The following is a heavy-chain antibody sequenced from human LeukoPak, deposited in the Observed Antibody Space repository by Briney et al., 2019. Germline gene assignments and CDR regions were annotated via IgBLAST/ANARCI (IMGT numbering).Heavy chain of an antibody. V-gene: IGHV3-48*04. CDR3: ARDIYDQMTTVTTADAFDI. CDR1: GFTFSSYS. CDR2: ISSSSSTI. Sequence: GGSLRLSCAASGFTFSSYSMNWVRQAPGKGLEWVSYISSSSSTIYYADSVKGRFTISRDNAKNSLYLQMNSLRAEDTAVYYCARDIYDQMTTVTTADAFDIWGQGTMVTVSS. J-gene: IGHJ3*02. D-gene: IGHD4-17*01.